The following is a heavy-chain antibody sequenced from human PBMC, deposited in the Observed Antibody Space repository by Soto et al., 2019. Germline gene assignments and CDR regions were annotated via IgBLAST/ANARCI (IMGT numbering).Heavy chain of an antibody. J-gene: IGHJ6*03. CDR2: MNPNSGNT. D-gene: IGHD3-3*01. V-gene: IGHV1-8*01. CDR1: GYTFTSYD. CDR3: ARGGYDFWSGYPSNYYYYYMDV. Sequence: ASVKVSCKASGYTFTSYDINWVRQATGQGLEWMGWMNPNSGNTGYAQKFQGRVTMTRNTSISTAYMELSSLRSEDTAVYYCARGGYDFWSGYPSNYYYYYMDVWGEGTTVTVSS.